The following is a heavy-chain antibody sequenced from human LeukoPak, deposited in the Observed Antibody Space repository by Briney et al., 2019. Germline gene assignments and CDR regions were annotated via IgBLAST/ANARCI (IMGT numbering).Heavy chain of an antibody. V-gene: IGHV4-30-4*01. CDR2: IYYSGST. CDR3: ARVGLRYFDWLTWYFDL. Sequence: SQTLSLTCTVSGGSISSGDYYWRWIRQPPGKGLEWIGYIYYSGSTYYNPSLKSRVTISVDTSKNQFSLKLSSVTAADTAVYYCARVGLRYFDWLTWYFDLWGRGTLVTVSS. D-gene: IGHD3-9*01. CDR1: GGSISSGDYY. J-gene: IGHJ2*01.